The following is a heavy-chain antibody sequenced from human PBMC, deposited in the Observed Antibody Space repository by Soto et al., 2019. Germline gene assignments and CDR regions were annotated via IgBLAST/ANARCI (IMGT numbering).Heavy chain of an antibody. CDR1: GDSIRSSSHY. V-gene: IGHV4-39*02. CDR3: YINGF. J-gene: IGHJ1*01. CDR2: FYYSGSP. Sequence: QLQLQESGPGLVKPSETLSLTCTVSGDSIRSSSHYWAWNRQPPGKGLEWIGGFYYSGSPYYNPSLKIRVTMSVDTSKNHFSRNLNSVTAADTAVYYCYINGFWGQGTLVTVSS. D-gene: IGHD2-8*01.